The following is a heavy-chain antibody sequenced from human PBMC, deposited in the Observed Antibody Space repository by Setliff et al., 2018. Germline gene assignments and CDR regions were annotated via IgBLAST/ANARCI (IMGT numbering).Heavy chain of an antibody. V-gene: IGHV4-34*01. CDR2: INPSGTT. D-gene: IGHD3-16*01. CDR3: RFWSYVYKNDY. J-gene: IGHJ4*02. CDR1: GGPFSDYY. Sequence: SETLSLTCTFYGGPFSDYYWGWVRQTPGKGLEWIAEINPSGTTNYIPSLKSRLTISVDTSKRQFSLKLNSVTAADTAVYYCRFWSYVYKNDYWAQETLVTVSS.